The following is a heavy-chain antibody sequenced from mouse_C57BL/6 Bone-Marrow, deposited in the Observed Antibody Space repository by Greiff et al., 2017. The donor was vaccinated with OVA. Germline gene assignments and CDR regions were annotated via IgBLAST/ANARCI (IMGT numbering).Heavy chain of an antibody. J-gene: IGHJ2*01. V-gene: IGHV1-81*01. CDR2: IYPRSGNT. CDR3: DYYGSSYPYYFDY. CDR1: GYTFTSYG. D-gene: IGHD1-1*01. Sequence: QVQLQQPGTELVKPGASVKLSCKASGYTFTSYGISWVKQRTGQGLEWIGEIYPRSGNTYYNEKFKGKATLTADKSSSTAYMELRSLTSEDSAVYFCDYYGSSYPYYFDYWGQGTTLTVSS.